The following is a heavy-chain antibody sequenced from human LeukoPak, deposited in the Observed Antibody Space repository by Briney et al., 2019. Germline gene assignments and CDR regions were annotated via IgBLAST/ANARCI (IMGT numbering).Heavy chain of an antibody. Sequence: VASVKVSCKASGYTFTSYYMHWVRQAPGQGLEWMGWINPNSGGTNYAQKFQGRVTMTRDTSISTAYMELSRLRSDDTAVYYCARGRGIAVAQAEYFQHWGQGTLVTVSS. CDR1: GYTFTSYY. CDR3: ARGRGIAVAQAEYFQH. J-gene: IGHJ1*01. V-gene: IGHV1-2*02. CDR2: INPNSGGT. D-gene: IGHD6-19*01.